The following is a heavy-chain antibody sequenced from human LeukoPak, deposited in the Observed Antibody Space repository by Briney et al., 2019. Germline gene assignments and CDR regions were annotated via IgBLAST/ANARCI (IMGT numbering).Heavy chain of an antibody. CDR2: IYYNGTT. D-gene: IGHD2-15*01. Sequence: PSETLSLTCTVSGASISNFFWSWVRQPPGKGLEWIGHIYYNGTTDFNPSLKSRVTMSMDMSKNHFSLRLNSVTAGDTAVYYCARGVAALFDHWGQGTPVTVSS. J-gene: IGHJ5*02. CDR1: GASISNFF. V-gene: IGHV4-59*08. CDR3: ARGVAALFDH.